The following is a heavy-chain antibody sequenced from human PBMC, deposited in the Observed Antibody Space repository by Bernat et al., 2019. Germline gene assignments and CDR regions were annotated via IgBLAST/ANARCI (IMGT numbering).Heavy chain of an antibody. CDR1: GFTFSSYA. J-gene: IGHJ4*02. D-gene: IGHD3-3*01. CDR2: ISYDGSNK. Sequence: QVQLVESGGGVVQPGRSLRLSCAASGFTFSSYAMHWVRQAPGKGVEWVAVISYDGSNKYYADSVKGRFTISRDNSKNTLYLQMNSLSAEDTAVYYCAKALESGPNGYYFDYWGQGTLVTVSS. CDR3: AKALESGPNGYYFDY. V-gene: IGHV3-30*07.